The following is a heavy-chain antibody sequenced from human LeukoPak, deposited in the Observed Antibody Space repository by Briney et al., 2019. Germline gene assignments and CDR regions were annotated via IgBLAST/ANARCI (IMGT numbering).Heavy chain of an antibody. D-gene: IGHD6-19*01. CDR3: ARDQSSVAGTTYNWFDP. CDR1: GFTFSSYS. CDR2: ISGSSSYI. Sequence: GGSLRLSCAASGFTFSSYSMNWIRQAPGKGLEWVSSISGSSSYIYYADSVKGRFTISRDNAKKSLYLQMNSLRAEDTAVYYCARDQSSVAGTTYNWFDPWGQGTLVTVSS. V-gene: IGHV3-21*01. J-gene: IGHJ5*02.